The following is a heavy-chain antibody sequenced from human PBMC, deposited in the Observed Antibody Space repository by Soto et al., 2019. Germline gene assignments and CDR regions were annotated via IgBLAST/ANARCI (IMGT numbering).Heavy chain of an antibody. V-gene: IGHV4-39*01. CDR2: IYYSGST. J-gene: IGHJ6*02. CDR1: GGSISSSSYY. Sequence: SETLSLTCTVSGGSISSSSYYWGWIRQPPGKGLEWIGSIYYSGSTYYNPSLKSRVTISVDTSKNQFSLKLSSVTAADTAVYYCARGYGSYYYGLDVWGQGTTVTVSS. D-gene: IGHD3-10*01. CDR3: ARGYGSYYYGLDV.